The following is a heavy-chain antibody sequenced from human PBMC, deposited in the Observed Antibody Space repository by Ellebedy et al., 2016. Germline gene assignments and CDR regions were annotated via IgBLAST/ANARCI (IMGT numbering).Heavy chain of an antibody. D-gene: IGHD4-23*01. CDR1: GFTFTRYW. CDR3: VRAYGGNSGGFGWFDP. Sequence: GGSLRLXXAASGFTFTRYWMTWVRQPPGKGLEWVANIKQDGSEKYYVDSVKGRFTISRDNAKNSLYLQMNSLRAEDTAVYYCVRAYGGNSGGFGWFDPWGQGTLVTVSS. CDR2: IKQDGSEK. J-gene: IGHJ5*02. V-gene: IGHV3-7*01.